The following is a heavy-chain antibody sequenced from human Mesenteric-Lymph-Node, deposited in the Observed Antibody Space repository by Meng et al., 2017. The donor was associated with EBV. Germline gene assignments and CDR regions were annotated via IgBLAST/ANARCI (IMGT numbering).Heavy chain of an antibody. Sequence: QGRLVGAGGGLVNPGGSLGLSCAASGSTFSDYYMTWIRQAPGKGLEWISYIGRSGSPIYYADSVKGRFTISRDNAKNMLYLHMNSLSAEDTAVYYCATTTMIRVWDWGQGTLVTVSS. D-gene: IGHD3-10*01. V-gene: IGHV3-11*01. J-gene: IGHJ4*02. CDR3: ATTTMIRVWD. CDR2: IGRSGSPI. CDR1: GSTFSDYY.